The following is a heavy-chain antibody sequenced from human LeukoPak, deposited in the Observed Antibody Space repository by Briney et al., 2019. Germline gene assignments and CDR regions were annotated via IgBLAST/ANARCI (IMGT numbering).Heavy chain of an antibody. V-gene: IGHV3-33*01. J-gene: IGHJ5*02. D-gene: IGHD3-22*01. CDR1: GFTFSNYG. Sequence: GRSLRLSCAASGFTFSNYGMHWVRQAPGKGLEWVAIIWYDGTNKYYADSVKGRFTISRDNFKNTLYLQMDSLRAEDTAIYYCARARDNYDNSGFSALDLWGQGTLVSVSS. CDR2: IWYDGTNK. CDR3: ARARDNYDNSGFSALDL.